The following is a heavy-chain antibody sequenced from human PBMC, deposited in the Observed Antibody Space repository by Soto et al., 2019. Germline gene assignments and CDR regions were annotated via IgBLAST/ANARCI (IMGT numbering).Heavy chain of an antibody. CDR3: ATRSPAFDY. J-gene: IGHJ4*02. CDR2: ITTDKGKT. Sequence: GPEVQKPGASVKVSCKTSGYTFTSYGISWVRQAPGQGLEWMGWITTDKGKTTYAQKFQGRVAMTTDTSTSRAYMELRSLRSDDTAVYYCATRSPAFDYWGQGTLVTVSS. V-gene: IGHV1-18*01. CDR1: GYTFTSYG.